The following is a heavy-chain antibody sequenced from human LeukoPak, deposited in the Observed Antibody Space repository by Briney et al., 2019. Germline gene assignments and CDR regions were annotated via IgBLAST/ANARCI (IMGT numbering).Heavy chain of an antibody. CDR2: IYYSGNT. CDR1: GGSISDYY. V-gene: IGHV4-59*01. CDR3: ARVSGRYCTTTSCREIVKFDY. D-gene: IGHD2-2*01. Sequence: PSETLSLTCTVSGGSISDYYWSWIRQPPGKGLEWIGYIYYSGNTNYNPSLKSRVTISVDTSKNRFSLKLSSVTAADTAFYYCARVSGRYCTTTSCREIVKFDYWGQGTLVTVSS. J-gene: IGHJ4*02.